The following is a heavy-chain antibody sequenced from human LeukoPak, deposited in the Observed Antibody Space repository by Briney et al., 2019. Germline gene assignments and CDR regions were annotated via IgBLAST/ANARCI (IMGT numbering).Heavy chain of an antibody. CDR2: ISSSSSTI. CDR1: GFTFSSHS. Sequence: GGSLRLPCAASGFTFSSHSMNWVRQAPGKGLEWVSYISSSSSTIYYADSVKGRFTISRDNAKNSLYLQMNSLRAEDTAVYYCARGAYYYEDWGQGTLVTVSS. V-gene: IGHV3-48*01. J-gene: IGHJ4*02. D-gene: IGHD3-22*01. CDR3: ARGAYYYED.